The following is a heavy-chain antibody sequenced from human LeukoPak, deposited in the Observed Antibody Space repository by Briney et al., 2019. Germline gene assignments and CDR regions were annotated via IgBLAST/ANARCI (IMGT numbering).Heavy chain of an antibody. J-gene: IGHJ4*02. V-gene: IGHV4-59*01. Sequence: SETLSLTCTVSGDSISSYYWNWIRQPPGKGLEWIGYIYYSGSTNYNPSLKSRVTISVDASKNQFSLKLSSVTAADTAVYYCARDLLGRGDYFDYWGQGTLVTVSS. CDR1: GDSISSYY. D-gene: IGHD7-27*01. CDR2: IYYSGST. CDR3: ARDLLGRGDYFDY.